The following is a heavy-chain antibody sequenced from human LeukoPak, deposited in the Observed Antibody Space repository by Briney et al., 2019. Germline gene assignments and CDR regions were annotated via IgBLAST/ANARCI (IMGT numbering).Heavy chain of an antibody. J-gene: IGHJ4*02. Sequence: GSLRLSCAASGFTFSSYAMSWIRQPPGKGLEWIEEINHSGSTNYNPSLKSRVTISVDTSKNQFSLKLSSVTAADTAVYYCARAYSSGWTGEDYWGQGTLVTVSS. V-gene: IGHV4-34*01. D-gene: IGHD6-19*01. CDR1: GFTFSSYA. CDR3: ARAYSSGWTGEDY. CDR2: INHSGST.